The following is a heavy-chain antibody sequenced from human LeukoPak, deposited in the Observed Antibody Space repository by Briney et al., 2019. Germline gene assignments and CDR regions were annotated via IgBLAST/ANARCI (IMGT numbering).Heavy chain of an antibody. Sequence: ASVKVSCKASGGTFSSYAISWVRQAPGQRLEWMGWINVDNGDRQYSQKLQDRVSLTSDTAASTAYMELSSLRSEDTGVYYCARNIMGTTIFDYWGQGTLVTVSS. CDR1: GGTFSSYA. D-gene: IGHD1-26*01. J-gene: IGHJ4*02. CDR3: ARNIMGTTIFDY. CDR2: INVDNGDR. V-gene: IGHV1-3*01.